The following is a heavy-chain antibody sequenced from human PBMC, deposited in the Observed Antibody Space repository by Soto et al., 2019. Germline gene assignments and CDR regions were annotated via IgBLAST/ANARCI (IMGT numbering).Heavy chain of an antibody. CDR2: MFYSGLT. D-gene: IGHD2-15*01. CDR3: APLSVSLSGPYGIHV. V-gene: IGHV4-39*01. Sequence: SETLSLTCSVSGYSVTSSDYYWAWIRQPPGKGLEWIGSMFYSGLTYYNPSLKSRITLSVDTSKNQFSVRLNSVTAADTAVYYCAPLSVSLSGPYGIHVWGQGTTVTVS. J-gene: IGHJ6*02. CDR1: GYSVTSSDYY.